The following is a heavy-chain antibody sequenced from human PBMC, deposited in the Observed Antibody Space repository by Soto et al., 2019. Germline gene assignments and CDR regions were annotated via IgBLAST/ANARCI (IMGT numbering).Heavy chain of an antibody. CDR3: TTAREYYYGSGSAPYFDY. CDR1: GFTFSNAW. V-gene: IGHV3-15*01. D-gene: IGHD3-10*01. J-gene: IGHJ4*02. CDR2: IKSKTDGGTT. Sequence: GSLRLSCAASGFTFSNAWMSWVRQAPGKGLEWVGRIKSKTDGGTTDYAAPVKGRFTISRDDSKNTLYLQMNSLKTEDTAVYYCTTAREYYYGSGSAPYFDYGGQGTLVTVSS.